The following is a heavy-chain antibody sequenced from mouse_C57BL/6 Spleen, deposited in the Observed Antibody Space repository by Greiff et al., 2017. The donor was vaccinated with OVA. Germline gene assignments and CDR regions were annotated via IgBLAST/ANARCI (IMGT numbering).Heavy chain of an antibody. CDR2: ISDGGSYT. J-gene: IGHJ4*01. CDR1: GFTFSSYA. V-gene: IGHV5-4*01. D-gene: IGHD2-4*01. CDR3: AIEGRYDYDVDYAMDY. Sequence: EVQLVESGGGLVKPGGSLKLSCAASGFTFSSYAMSWVRQTPEKRLEWVATISDGGSYTYYPDNVKGRFTISRDNAKNNLYLQMSHLKSEDTAMYYCAIEGRYDYDVDYAMDYWGQGTSVTVSS.